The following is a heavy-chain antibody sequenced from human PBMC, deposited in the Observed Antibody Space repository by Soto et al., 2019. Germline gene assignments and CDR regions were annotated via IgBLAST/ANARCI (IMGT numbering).Heavy chain of an antibody. CDR1: GFTFSSYA. D-gene: IGHD4-17*01. CDR3: AKFGDYGDSPYYYGMDV. Sequence: GGSLRLSCAASGFTFSSYAMSWVRQAPGKGLEWVSAISGSGGSTYYADSVKGRFTISRDNSKNTLYLQMNSLRAEDTAVYYCAKFGDYGDSPYYYGMDVWGQGTTVTVSS. V-gene: IGHV3-23*01. J-gene: IGHJ6*02. CDR2: ISGSGGST.